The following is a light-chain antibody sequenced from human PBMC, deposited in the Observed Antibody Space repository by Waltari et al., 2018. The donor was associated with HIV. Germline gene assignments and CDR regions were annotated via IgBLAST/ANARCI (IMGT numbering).Light chain of an antibody. Sequence: DIQMTQSPSSLSASVGDRVTITCRAIQSISSYLNWYQQKPGKAPKLLIYAASSLQSGFPSRFSGRGSGTAFTLTISCLQPEDFATYYCQPSYSTPLTFGGGTRVEIK. CDR1: QSISSY. V-gene: IGKV1-39*01. J-gene: IGKJ4*01. CDR3: QPSYSTPLT. CDR2: AAS.